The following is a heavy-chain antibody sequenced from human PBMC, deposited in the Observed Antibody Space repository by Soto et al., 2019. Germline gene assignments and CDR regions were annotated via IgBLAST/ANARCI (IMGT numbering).Heavy chain of an antibody. D-gene: IGHD6-13*01. V-gene: IGHV3-23*01. Sequence: EVQLLESGGGLVQPGGSLRLSCAASGFTFSSYAMSWVRQAPGKGLEWVSAISGSGGSTYYADSVKARFTISRGYSKTTLCLQMNSIRAEDTAVDYCANGRDSSSWSLCDDWGQGSLVTVAS. CDR2: ISGSGGST. CDR3: ANGRDSSSWSLCDD. CDR1: GFTFSSYA. J-gene: IGHJ4*02.